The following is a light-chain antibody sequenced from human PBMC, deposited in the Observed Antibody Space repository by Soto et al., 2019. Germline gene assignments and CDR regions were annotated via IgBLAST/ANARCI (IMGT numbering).Light chain of an antibody. CDR2: YDD. J-gene: IGLJ2*01. CDR1: RSNIGNNA. Sequence: QSVLTQPPSVSEAPRQRVTISCSGSRSNIGNNAVSWYQQLPGKAPKLLIYYDDLVPSGVSDRLSGSKSGTSASLAISGLQSEDEADYYCATWDDILNGQVFGGGTKLTVL. V-gene: IGLV1-36*01. CDR3: ATWDDILNGQV.